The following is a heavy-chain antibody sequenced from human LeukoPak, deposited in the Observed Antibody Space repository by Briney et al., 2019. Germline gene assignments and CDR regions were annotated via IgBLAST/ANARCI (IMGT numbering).Heavy chain of an antibody. Sequence: PSETLSLTCTVSGGSISSYYWSWIRQPPGKGLEWIGYIYYSGSTNYNPSLKSRVTISVDTSKNQFSLKLSSVTAADTAVYYCARGTPYCSSASCYNYWGQGTLVTVSS. V-gene: IGHV4-59*01. D-gene: IGHD2-2*02. CDR2: IYYSGST. J-gene: IGHJ4*02. CDR1: GGSISSYY. CDR3: ARGTPYCSSASCYNY.